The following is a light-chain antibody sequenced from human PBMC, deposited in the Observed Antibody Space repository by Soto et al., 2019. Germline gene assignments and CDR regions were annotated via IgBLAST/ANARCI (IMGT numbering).Light chain of an antibody. J-gene: IGLJ3*02. CDR3: ALYMGSGISV. V-gene: IGLV8-61*01. CDR1: SGSVSTNYY. Sequence: QTVVTQEQSLSVSPGGTVTLTCGLRSGSVSTNYYPSWYQQTPGQAPRTLIYNTNTRSSGVPDRFSGSILGNKAALTITGAQADDESDYYCALYMGSGISVFGGGTKLTVL. CDR2: NTN.